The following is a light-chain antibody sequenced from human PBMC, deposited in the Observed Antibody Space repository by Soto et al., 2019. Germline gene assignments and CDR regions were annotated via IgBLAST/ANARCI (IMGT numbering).Light chain of an antibody. CDR3: QQYDDWLRLT. V-gene: IGKV3D-15*01. CDR1: QSGNIY. Sequence: EIVMTQSPVTLSVSPGERATLSCSASQSGNIYLACYQQKPGQAPRLLIFGASYRATGIPARFSGSGSGTEFNLTTSSLQSEDVAVYFCQQYDDWLRLTFGGGTKVEIK. J-gene: IGKJ4*01. CDR2: GAS.